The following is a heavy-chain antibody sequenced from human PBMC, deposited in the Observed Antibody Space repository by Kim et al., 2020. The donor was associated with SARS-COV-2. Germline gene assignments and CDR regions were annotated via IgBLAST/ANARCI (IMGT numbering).Heavy chain of an antibody. V-gene: IGHV4-34*01. Sequence: SETLSLTCAVYGGSFSGYYWSWIRQPPGKGLEWIGEINHSGSTNYNPSLKSRVTISVDTSKNQFSLKLSSVTAADTAVYYCARGQVWSGYSLFDYWGQGTLVTVSS. J-gene: IGHJ4*02. CDR3: ARGQVWSGYSLFDY. CDR1: GGSFSGYY. CDR2: INHSGST. D-gene: IGHD3-3*01.